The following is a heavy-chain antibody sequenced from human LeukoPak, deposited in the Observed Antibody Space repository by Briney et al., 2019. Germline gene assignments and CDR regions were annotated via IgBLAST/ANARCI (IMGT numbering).Heavy chain of an antibody. CDR2: INHSGST. Sequence: SETLSLTCAVYGGSFSGYYWSWIRQPPGKGLEWIGEINHSGSTNYNPSLKSRVTISVDTSKNQFSLKLSSVTAADTAVYYCARVNGYYYYYYGMDVWGQGTTVTVSS. CDR1: GGSFSGYY. J-gene: IGHJ6*02. V-gene: IGHV4-34*01. D-gene: IGHD2-8*01. CDR3: ARVNGYYYYYYGMDV.